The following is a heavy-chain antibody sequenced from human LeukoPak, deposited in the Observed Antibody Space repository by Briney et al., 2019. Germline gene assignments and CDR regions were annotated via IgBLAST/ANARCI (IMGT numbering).Heavy chain of an antibody. Sequence: TGGSLRLSCAASGFTLSRYWMHWVRQAPGKGLVWVSRINSDGSSTNYADSVRGRFTISRDNAKNTLYLQMNSLRAEDTAVYYCARGSNYDSRGPDYWGQGTLVNVSS. D-gene: IGHD3-22*01. CDR3: ARGSNYDSRGPDY. CDR1: GFTLSRYW. V-gene: IGHV3-74*01. J-gene: IGHJ4*02. CDR2: INSDGSST.